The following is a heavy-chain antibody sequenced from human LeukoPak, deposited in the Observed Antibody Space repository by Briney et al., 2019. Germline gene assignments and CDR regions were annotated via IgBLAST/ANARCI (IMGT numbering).Heavy chain of an antibody. J-gene: IGHJ4*02. D-gene: IGHD7-27*01. V-gene: IGHV3-21*01. CDR2: ISSSSSYI. CDR1: GFTFSSYS. Sequence: GGSLKLSWAASGFTFSSYSMNWVRQAPGKGLDSLRSISSSSSYIYYADLVKGRFTISRDNAKNSLYLQMNSLRDEDTAMYYCARESYWGSRGKGFDYWGRGTLVTVSS. CDR3: ARESYWGSRGKGFDY.